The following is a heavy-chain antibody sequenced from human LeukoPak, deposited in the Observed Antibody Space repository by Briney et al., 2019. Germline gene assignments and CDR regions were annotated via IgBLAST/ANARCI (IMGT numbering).Heavy chain of an antibody. CDR1: GGSISSGY. D-gene: IGHD6-13*01. CDR2: IYNSGRS. J-gene: IGHJ5*02. Sequence: SSETLSLTWSVSGGSISSGYCRWIRQPPGKGLEWIAYIYNSGRSNYNPSLKSRVTISLDTSKNQFSLKLSSVTAADTAVYYCAAGSGASWFYPWGQGTLVTVSS. V-gene: IGHV4-59*01. CDR3: AAGSGASWFYP.